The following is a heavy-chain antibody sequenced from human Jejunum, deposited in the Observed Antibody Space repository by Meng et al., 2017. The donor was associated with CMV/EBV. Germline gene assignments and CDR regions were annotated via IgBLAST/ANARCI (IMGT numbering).Heavy chain of an antibody. V-gene: IGHV3-11*01. CDR1: GFSFSDYF. CDR2: ISGSGYTV. J-gene: IGHJ5*02. D-gene: IGHD3-3*02. Sequence: GFSFSDYFMTWIRQAPGKGPEWISHISGSGYTVYYADSVKGRFTVSRDNAKNSLYLQMDSLRVDDTAVYYCARGGGIASPSAFDPWGQGTLVTVSS. CDR3: ARGGGIASPSAFDP.